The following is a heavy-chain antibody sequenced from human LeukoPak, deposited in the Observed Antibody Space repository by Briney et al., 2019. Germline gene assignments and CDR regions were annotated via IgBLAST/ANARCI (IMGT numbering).Heavy chain of an antibody. CDR1: GSTFSSHG. Sequence: GGSLRVSCAASGSTFSSHGMHWVRQAPGKGLDWVAFIRYDGSKKFYADSVKGRFTISRDNSKNTLDLQMNSLRTDDTAVYYCAKVDAYYCSGSYLGDSWGQGTLVTVSS. J-gene: IGHJ4*02. CDR3: AKVDAYYCSGSYLGDS. V-gene: IGHV3-30*02. D-gene: IGHD3-10*01. CDR2: IRYDGSKK.